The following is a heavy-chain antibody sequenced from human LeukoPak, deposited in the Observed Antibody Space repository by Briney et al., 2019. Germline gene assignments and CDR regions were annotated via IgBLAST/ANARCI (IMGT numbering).Heavy chain of an antibody. D-gene: IGHD3-10*01. J-gene: IGHJ6*03. CDR1: GFTFSSYA. CDR2: ISGSGGST. CDR3: AKGGRRGYYYYYYMDV. V-gene: IGHV3-23*01. Sequence: PGGSLRLSCAASGFTFSSYAMSWVRQAPGKGLEWVSAISGSGGSTYYADPVRGRFTISRNNSKNTLDLQMNNLRAGDTAVYYCAKGGRRGYYYYYYMDVWGKGTTVTVPS.